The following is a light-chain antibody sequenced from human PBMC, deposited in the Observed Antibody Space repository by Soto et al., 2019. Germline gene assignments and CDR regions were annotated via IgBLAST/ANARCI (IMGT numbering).Light chain of an antibody. V-gene: IGLV2-11*01. CDR3: CSYAGTYTI. Sequence: QSVLTQPRSVSGSPGPSVTISCTGTTSDVGGYNYVSWYQQHPGRAPKLIISDVNKRPSGVPDRFSGSKSGNTASLTISGLQTEYEAEYYCCSYAGTYTIFGGGTKLTVL. CDR2: DVN. J-gene: IGLJ2*01. CDR1: TSDVGGYNY.